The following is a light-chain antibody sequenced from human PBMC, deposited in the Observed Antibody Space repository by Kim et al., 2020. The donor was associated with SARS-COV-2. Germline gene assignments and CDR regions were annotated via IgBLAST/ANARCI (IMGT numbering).Light chain of an antibody. J-gene: IGLJ3*02. V-gene: IGLV1-47*01. CDR1: SSNIGSNS. CDR2: RND. CDR3: AAWDDSLSGVV. Sequence: ELTQPPSASGTPGQRVTISCSGSSSNIGSNSVYWYQQLPGTAPQLLVYRNDQRRSGVPDRFSGSKSGTSASLAISGLRSEDEADYYCAAWDDSLSGVVFGGGTQLTVL.